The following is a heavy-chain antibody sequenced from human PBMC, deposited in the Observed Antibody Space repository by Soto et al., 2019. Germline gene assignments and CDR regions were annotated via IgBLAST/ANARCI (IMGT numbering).Heavy chain of an antibody. J-gene: IGHJ4*02. V-gene: IGHV1-18*01. CDR3: ARDGYCSGGSCYSVPVFDY. Sequence: ASVKVSCKASGYTFASYGISWVRQAPGQGLEWMGWISAYNGNTNYAQKLQGRVTMTTDTSTSTAYMELRSLRSDDTAVYYCARDGYCSGGSCYSVPVFDYWGQGTLVTVSS. CDR1: GYTFASYG. D-gene: IGHD2-15*01. CDR2: ISAYNGNT.